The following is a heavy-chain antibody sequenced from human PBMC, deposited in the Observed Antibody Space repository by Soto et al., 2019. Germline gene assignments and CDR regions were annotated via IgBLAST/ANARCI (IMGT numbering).Heavy chain of an antibody. Sequence: RASVKVSCKASGGTFSSYAISWVRQAPGQGLEWMGGIIPIFGTANYAQKFQGRVTITADESTSTAYMELSSLRSEDTAVYYCARGIFGVGYPQYYFDYWGQGTLV. CDR1: GGTFSSYA. D-gene: IGHD3-3*01. CDR2: IIPIFGTA. CDR3: ARGIFGVGYPQYYFDY. V-gene: IGHV1-69*13. J-gene: IGHJ4*02.